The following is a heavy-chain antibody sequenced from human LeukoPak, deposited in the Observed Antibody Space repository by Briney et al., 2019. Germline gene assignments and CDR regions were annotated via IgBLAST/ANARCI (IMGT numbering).Heavy chain of an antibody. CDR1: AFTFSKYA. Sequence: GGSLRLSCAPSAFTFSKYAMTWVRQAPGKGLEWVSSITAGAGNTYYADPVKGRFTISRDNSKNTLYLQMNSLRAEDTAVYYCAKDPNGDYIGAFDNWGQGTMVTVSS. CDR3: AKDPNGDYIGAFDN. D-gene: IGHD4-17*01. V-gene: IGHV3-23*01. CDR2: ITAGAGNT. J-gene: IGHJ3*02.